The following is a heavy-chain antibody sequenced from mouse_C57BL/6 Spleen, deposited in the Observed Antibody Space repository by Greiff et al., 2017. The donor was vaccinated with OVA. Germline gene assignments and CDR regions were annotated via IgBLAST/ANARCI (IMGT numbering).Heavy chain of an antibody. D-gene: IGHD1-1*01. CDR3: ARDGYYGSSPFAY. V-gene: IGHV3-1*01. CDR1: GYSITSGYD. Sequence: DVQLQESGPGMVKPSQSLSLTCTVTGYSITSGYDWHWIRHFPGNKLEWMGYISYSGSTNYNPSLKSRISITHDTSKNHFFLKLNSVTTEDTATYYCARDGYYGSSPFAYWGQGTLVTVSA. J-gene: IGHJ3*01. CDR2: ISYSGST.